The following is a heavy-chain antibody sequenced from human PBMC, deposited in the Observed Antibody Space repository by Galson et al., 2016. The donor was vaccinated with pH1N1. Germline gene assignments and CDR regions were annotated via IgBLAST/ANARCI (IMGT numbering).Heavy chain of an antibody. CDR3: ATEDYYTSLY. CDR2: INQDGSRK. D-gene: IGHD1-26*01. CDR1: GFIFSDYW. V-gene: IGHV3-7*01. J-gene: IGHJ4*02. Sequence: LRLSCAASGFIFSDYWMSWVRQAPGKGLEWVAKINQDGSRKYYVDSMKGRCTISGDNAENSLSLQMNSLRVEDTALYYCATEDYYTSLYWGQGILVTVSS.